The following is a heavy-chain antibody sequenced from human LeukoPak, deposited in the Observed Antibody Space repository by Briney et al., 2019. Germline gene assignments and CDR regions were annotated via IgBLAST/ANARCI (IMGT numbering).Heavy chain of an antibody. CDR2: ISGSGGST. Sequence: GGYLRLSCAASGFTFSTYAMNWVRQAPGKGLEWVSGISGSGGSTYYADSVKGRFTISRDNSKNTLYLQMNSLRAEDTAVYYCAKVAWSAWDIYCFDYWGQGTLVTVSS. CDR1: GFTFSTYA. V-gene: IGHV3-23*01. D-gene: IGHD3-3*01. J-gene: IGHJ4*02. CDR3: AKVAWSAWDIYCFDY.